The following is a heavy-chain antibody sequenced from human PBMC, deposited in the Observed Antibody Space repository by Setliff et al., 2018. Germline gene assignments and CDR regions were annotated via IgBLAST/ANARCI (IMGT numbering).Heavy chain of an antibody. J-gene: IGHJ5*02. CDR2: IYSGERNT. Sequence: GGSLRLSCAASGFTFSTYAMSWVRQAPGKGLEWVSTIYSGERNTFYTDSVRGRFTISRDNANNTLYLHMNNLSAEDTAVFYCVPGRGSWGQGALVTVSS. CDR3: VPGRGS. V-gene: IGHV3-23*05. CDR1: GFTFSTYA. D-gene: IGHD6-25*01.